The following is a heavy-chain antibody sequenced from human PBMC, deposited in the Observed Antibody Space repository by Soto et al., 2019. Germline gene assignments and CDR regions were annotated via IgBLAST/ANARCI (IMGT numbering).Heavy chain of an antibody. CDR1: GGTFSSYA. CDR3: ASTSYYYDSSGYPHFDY. Sequence: GASVKVSCKASGGTFSSYAISWVRQAPGQGLEWMGGIIPIFGTANYAQKFQGRATITADESTSTAYMELSSLRSEDTAVYYCASTSYYYDSSGYPHFDYWGQGTLVTVSS. D-gene: IGHD3-22*01. J-gene: IGHJ4*02. CDR2: IIPIFGTA. V-gene: IGHV1-69*13.